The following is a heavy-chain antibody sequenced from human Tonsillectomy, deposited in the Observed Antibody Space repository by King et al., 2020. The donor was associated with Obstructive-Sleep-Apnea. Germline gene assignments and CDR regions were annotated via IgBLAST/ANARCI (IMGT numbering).Heavy chain of an antibody. J-gene: IGHJ2*01. Sequence: VQLVESGPGLVKPSQTLSLTCTVSGGSISSGGYYWSWVRQHPGKGLEWIGYIYYSGSTYYNPSLKSRVTISVDTSKNQFSLKLSSVTAAATAVYYCARLGCGGDCYSSKDWYFDLWGRGTLVTVSS. V-gene: IGHV4-31*03. CDR3: ARLGCGGDCYSSKDWYFDL. CDR1: GGSISSGGYY. CDR2: IYYSGST. D-gene: IGHD2-21*02.